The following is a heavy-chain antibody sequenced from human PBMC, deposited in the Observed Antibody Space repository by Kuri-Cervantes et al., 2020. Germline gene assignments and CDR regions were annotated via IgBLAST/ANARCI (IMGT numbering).Heavy chain of an antibody. J-gene: IGHJ3*02. CDR3: AREGRTGDAFDI. CDR2: IYHSGST. D-gene: IGHD3/OR15-3a*01. V-gene: IGHV4-39*07. CDR1: GGSISSSSYY. Sequence: SETLSLTCTVSGGSISSSSYYWGWIRQPPGKGLEWIGSIYHSGSTYYNPSLKSRVTISVDTSKNQFSLKLSSVTAADTAVYYCAREGRTGDAFDIWGQGTMVTVSS.